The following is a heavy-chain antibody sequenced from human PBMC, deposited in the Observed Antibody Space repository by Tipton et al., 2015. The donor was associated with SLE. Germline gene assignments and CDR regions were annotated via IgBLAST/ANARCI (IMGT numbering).Heavy chain of an antibody. J-gene: IGHJ4*02. CDR2: INPNSGGT. D-gene: IGHD2-8*02. V-gene: IGHV1-2*02. Sequence: QLVQSGAEVKKPGASVKVSCKASGYTFTGYYMHWVRQAPGQGLEWMGWINPNSGGTNYAQNFQGRVTMTRDTSITTAYMDLSRLRSDDTAIYYCARANCPGGRCSLYYDYWGQGALVTVSS. CDR3: ARANCPGGRCSLYYDY. CDR1: GYTFTGYY.